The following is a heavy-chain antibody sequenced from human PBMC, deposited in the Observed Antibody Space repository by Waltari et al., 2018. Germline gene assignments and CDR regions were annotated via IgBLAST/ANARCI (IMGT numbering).Heavy chain of an antibody. J-gene: IGHJ4*02. CDR3: ASRITIFGVVIMRPFDY. CDR1: GGSISSGDYY. Sequence: QVQLQESGPGLVKPSQTLSLTCTVSGGSISSGDYYWSWIRQPPGKGLEWIGSIYYSGSTYYNPSLKSRVTISVDTSKNQFSLKLSSVTAADTAVYYCASRITIFGVVIMRPFDYWGQGTLVTVSS. V-gene: IGHV4-39*01. CDR2: IYYSGST. D-gene: IGHD3-3*01.